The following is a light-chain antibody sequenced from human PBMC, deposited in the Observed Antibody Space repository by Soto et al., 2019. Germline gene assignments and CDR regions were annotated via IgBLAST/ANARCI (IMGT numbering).Light chain of an antibody. CDR3: LQDYSFPLT. CDR1: QTISSW. J-gene: IGKJ4*01. CDR2: KAS. Sequence: DIQMTQSPSTLSGSLGDRVTITCRASQTISSWLAWYQQKPGKAPKLLIYKASTLKSGVPSRFSGSGSGTDFILTISSLQPEDFATYYCLQDYSFPLTFGGGTKVDIK. V-gene: IGKV1-5*03.